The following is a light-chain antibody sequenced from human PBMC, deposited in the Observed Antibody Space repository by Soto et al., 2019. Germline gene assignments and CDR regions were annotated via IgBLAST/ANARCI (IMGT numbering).Light chain of an antibody. Sequence: EIVLTQSPGTLSLSPGERATLSCRASQSVSSSSLAWYQQRPGQAPRLLIYDASSRATGIPDRFSGSGSGTDFTLTISRLEPEDFALFYCHQYGSSPITFGQGTRLEIK. CDR1: QSVSSSS. J-gene: IGKJ5*01. CDR3: HQYGSSPIT. CDR2: DAS. V-gene: IGKV3-20*01.